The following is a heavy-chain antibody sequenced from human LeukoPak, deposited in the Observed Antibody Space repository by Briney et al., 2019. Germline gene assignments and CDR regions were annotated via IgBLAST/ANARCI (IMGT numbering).Heavy chain of an antibody. V-gene: IGHV1-2*02. CDR2: INPNSGDT. J-gene: IGHJ4*02. D-gene: IGHD3-10*01. CDR1: GYTFTGHY. CDR3: AREALIRGIIITNFDY. Sequence: ASVKVSCKASGYTFTGHYMHWVRQAPGQGLEWMGWINPNSGDTNYAQKFQGRVTMTRATSISTAYMELSRLSFDDTAVYYCAREALIRGIIITNFDYWGQGTLVTVSS.